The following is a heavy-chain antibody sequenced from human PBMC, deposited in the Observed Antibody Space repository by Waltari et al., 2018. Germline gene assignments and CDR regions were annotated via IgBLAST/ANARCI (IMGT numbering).Heavy chain of an antibody. D-gene: IGHD5-18*01. V-gene: IGHV3-53*01. J-gene: IGHJ6*02. CDR2: IYSCGST. Sequence: EVQLVESGGGLIQPGGSLRISCAASGFNVSSNYMSWVRQTQGKGLGWVSVIYSCGSTYYADSVKGRFTISRDKSKNTLYLQMNSLRAEDTAVYYCASEYRKIQLWSRYYYGMDVWGQGTTVTVSS. CDR1: GFNVSSNY. CDR3: ASEYRKIQLWSRYYYGMDV.